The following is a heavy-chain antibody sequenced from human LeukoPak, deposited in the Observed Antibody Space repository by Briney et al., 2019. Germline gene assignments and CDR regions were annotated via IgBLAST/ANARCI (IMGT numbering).Heavy chain of an antibody. D-gene: IGHD3-22*01. Sequence: AASVKVSCKASGGTFSSYAISWVRQAPGQGLEWMGRIIPIFGTANYAQKFQGRVTITTDESTSTAYMELRSLRSEDTAVYYCARDYYDSSGYIDYWGQGTLVTVSS. V-gene: IGHV1-69*05. J-gene: IGHJ4*02. CDR2: IIPIFGTA. CDR1: GGTFSSYA. CDR3: ARDYYDSSGYIDY.